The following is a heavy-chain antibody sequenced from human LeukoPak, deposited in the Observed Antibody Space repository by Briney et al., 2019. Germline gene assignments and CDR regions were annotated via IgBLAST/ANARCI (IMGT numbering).Heavy chain of an antibody. V-gene: IGHV3-23*01. J-gene: IGHJ4*02. CDR3: AKEGGAANYYDSSSRFDY. CDR1: GFTFSSYA. CDR2: ISGNGGST. D-gene: IGHD3-22*01. Sequence: GSLRLSCAASGFTFSSYAMSWVRQAPGEGLEWVSSISGNGGSTYYADSVKGRFTISRDNSKNTLYLQMNSLRGEDTAVYYCAKEGGAANYYDSSSRFDYWGQGTLVTVSS.